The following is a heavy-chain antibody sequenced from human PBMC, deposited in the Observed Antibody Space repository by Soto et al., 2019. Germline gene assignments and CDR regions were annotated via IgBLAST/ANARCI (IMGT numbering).Heavy chain of an antibody. D-gene: IGHD3-22*01. CDR2: IYPGDSDT. Sequence: GESLKISCKGSGYSFTSYWIGWVRQMPGKGLEWMGIIYPGDSDTRYSPSFQGQVTISADKSISTAYLQWSSLKASDTAMYYCARRKKRDPNYYDSSGPNWFDPWGQGTLVTVSS. CDR3: ARRKKRDPNYYDSSGPNWFDP. J-gene: IGHJ5*02. V-gene: IGHV5-51*01. CDR1: GYSFTSYW.